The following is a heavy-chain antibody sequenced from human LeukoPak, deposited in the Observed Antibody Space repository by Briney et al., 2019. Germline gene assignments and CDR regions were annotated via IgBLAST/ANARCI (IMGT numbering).Heavy chain of an antibody. Sequence: PGGSLRLSCAASGFTFSSYAMSWVRQAPGKGLEWVSAISGSGGSTYYADSVKGRFTISRDNSKNTLHLQMNSLRAEDTAVYYCAKGYYDSSGRPNYFDYWGQGTLVTVSS. CDR2: ISGSGGST. CDR3: AKGYYDSSGRPNYFDY. J-gene: IGHJ4*02. CDR1: GFTFSSYA. D-gene: IGHD3-22*01. V-gene: IGHV3-23*01.